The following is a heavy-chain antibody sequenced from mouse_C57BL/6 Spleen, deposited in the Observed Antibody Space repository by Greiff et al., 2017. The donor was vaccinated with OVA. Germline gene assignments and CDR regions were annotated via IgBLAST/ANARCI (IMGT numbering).Heavy chain of an antibody. CDR1: GFTFSSYG. Sequence: EVQGVESGGDLVKPGGSLKLSCAASGFTFSSYGMSWVRQTPDKRLEWVATISSGGSYTYYPDSVKGRFTISRDNAKNTLYLQMSSLKSEDTAMYYCARHNGYYEGFAYWGQGTLVTVSA. D-gene: IGHD2-3*01. CDR3: ARHNGYYEGFAY. CDR2: ISSGGSYT. V-gene: IGHV5-6*01. J-gene: IGHJ3*01.